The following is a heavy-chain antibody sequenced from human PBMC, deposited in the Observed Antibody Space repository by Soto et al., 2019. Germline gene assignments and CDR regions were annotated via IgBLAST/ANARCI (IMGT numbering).Heavy chain of an antibody. CDR3: ARDPRGIVGATGFDY. Sequence: PGGSLRLSCAASGFTFSDYYMSWIRQAPGKGLEWVSYISSSGSTIYYADAVKGRFTISRDNAKNSLYLRMNSLRAEDTAVYYCARDPRGIVGATGFDYWGQGTLVTVSS. CDR2: ISSSGSTI. V-gene: IGHV3-11*01. D-gene: IGHD1-26*01. CDR1: GFTFSDYY. J-gene: IGHJ4*02.